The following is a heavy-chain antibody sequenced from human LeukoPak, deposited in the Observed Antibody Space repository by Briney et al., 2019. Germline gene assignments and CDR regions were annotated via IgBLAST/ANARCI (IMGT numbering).Heavy chain of an antibody. Sequence: PSETLSLTCAVYGGSFSGYYWSWIRQPPGRGLEWIGEINHSGSTNYNPSLKSRVTISVDTSKNQFSLKLSSVTAADTAVYYCARDPGYCSSTSCSNYYYYGMDVWGQGTTVTVSS. D-gene: IGHD2-2*01. CDR1: GGSFSGYY. V-gene: IGHV4-34*01. J-gene: IGHJ6*02. CDR2: INHSGST. CDR3: ARDPGYCSSTSCSNYYYYGMDV.